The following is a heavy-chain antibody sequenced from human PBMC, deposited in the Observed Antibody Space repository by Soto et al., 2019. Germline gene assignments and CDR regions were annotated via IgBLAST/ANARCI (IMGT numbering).Heavy chain of an antibody. CDR2: INPTSGST. CDR1: GYTFTNYY. CDR3: ARDLAAGDH. J-gene: IGHJ4*01. V-gene: IGHV1-46*01. D-gene: IGHD6-13*01. Sequence: QVQLVQSGAEVKKPGASVKVSCRASGYTFTNYYIHWVRQAPGQGLEWLGIINPTSGSTNYAQKFQGRVTLTMDTFTTTVYMELSGLRAEDTAIFYCARDLAAGDHWGHGTLVTVSS.